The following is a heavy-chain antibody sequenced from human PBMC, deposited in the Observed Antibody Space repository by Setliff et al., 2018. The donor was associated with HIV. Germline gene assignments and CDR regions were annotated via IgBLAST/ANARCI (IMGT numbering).Heavy chain of an antibody. J-gene: IGHJ4*02. CDR3: AKTTGSVLGTYYFDS. V-gene: IGHV3-43D*03. CDR1: GFTFDDYA. Sequence: GGSLRLSCAASGFTFDDYAMYWVRQAPGKALGWVSLINWNGGRTFYSDSVKGRFTISRDNSENFLYLQMHSLRLDDTAIYYCAKTTGSVLGTYYFDSWGQGTRVTVSS. CDR2: INWNGGRT. D-gene: IGHD3-16*01.